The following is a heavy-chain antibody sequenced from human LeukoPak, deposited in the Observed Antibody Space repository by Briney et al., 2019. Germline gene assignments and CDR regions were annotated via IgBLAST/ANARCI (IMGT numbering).Heavy chain of an antibody. CDR1: GFTFSDYY. J-gene: IGHJ6*02. CDR2: ISSSGSTI. CDR3: ARDIVVVPAAIENGMDV. V-gene: IGHV3-11*01. D-gene: IGHD2-2*01. Sequence: GGSLRLSCAASGFTFSDYYMSWIRQAPGKGLEWVSYISSSGSTIYYADSVKGRFTISRDNAKNSLYLQMNSLRAEDTAVYYCARDIVVVPAAIENGMDVWGQGTTDTVSS.